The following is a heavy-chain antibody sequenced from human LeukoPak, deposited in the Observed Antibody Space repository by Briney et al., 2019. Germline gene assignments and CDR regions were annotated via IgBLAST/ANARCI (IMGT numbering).Heavy chain of an antibody. CDR3: AKDVAYCSRTSCYVNFDY. J-gene: IGHJ4*02. Sequence: GGSLRLSCAASGFTFSTSAMTWVRQAPGKGLEWVSAISGSGGTTYYADSVKGRFTISRDNSKNTLYLQMSSLRAEDTAVYYCAKDVAYCSRTSCYVNFDYWGQGTLVTVSS. CDR1: GFTFSTSA. D-gene: IGHD2-2*01. CDR2: ISGSGGTT. V-gene: IGHV3-23*01.